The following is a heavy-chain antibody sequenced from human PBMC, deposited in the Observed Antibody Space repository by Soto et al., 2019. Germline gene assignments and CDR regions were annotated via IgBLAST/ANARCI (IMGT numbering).Heavy chain of an antibody. Sequence: QVQLVESGGGVVQPGRSLRLSCAASGFTFSSYPLHWVRQAPGKGLEWVAVISYDATTKYHADSVKGRFTISRDNSKNTLYLQMNSLRDEDTAVYSCARDPLVGAPDYFDYWGQGTLVTVSA. CDR1: GFTFSSYP. J-gene: IGHJ4*02. CDR3: ARDPLVGAPDYFDY. CDR2: ISYDATTK. D-gene: IGHD1-26*01. V-gene: IGHV3-30-3*01.